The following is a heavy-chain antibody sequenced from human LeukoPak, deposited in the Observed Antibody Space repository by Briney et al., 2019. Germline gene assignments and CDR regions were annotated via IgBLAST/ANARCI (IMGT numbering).Heavy chain of an antibody. CDR2: ISGSGGST. D-gene: IGHD1-26*01. Sequence: GGSLRLSCAASGFTFSSYAMSWVRQAPGEGLEWVSAISGSGGSTYYADSVKGRFTISRDNSKNTLYLQMNSLRAEDTAVYYCAKSRWETYAVRAFDIWGQGTMVTVSS. J-gene: IGHJ3*02. CDR1: GFTFSSYA. CDR3: AKSRWETYAVRAFDI. V-gene: IGHV3-23*01.